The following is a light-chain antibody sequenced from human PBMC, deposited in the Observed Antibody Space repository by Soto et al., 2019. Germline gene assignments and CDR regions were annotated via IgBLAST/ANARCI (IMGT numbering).Light chain of an antibody. V-gene: IGLV2-8*01. CDR1: SGDVGGYNY. CDR3: CSYAGSNNWV. Sequence: QSVLTQPPSASGSPGQSVTIPCTGTSGDVGGYNYVSWYQHHPGKAPKLMIYAVSKRPSGVPDRFSGSKSDNMASLTVSGLQAEDEADYYCCSYAGSNNWVFGGGTKLTVL. CDR2: AVS. J-gene: IGLJ3*02.